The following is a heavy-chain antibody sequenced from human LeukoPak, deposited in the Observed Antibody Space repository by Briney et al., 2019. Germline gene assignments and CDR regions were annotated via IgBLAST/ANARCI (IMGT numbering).Heavy chain of an antibody. CDR2: INSSSGTI. CDR1: GFKLNGYS. CDR3: AKEGDNTGYRYFDD. V-gene: IGHV3-48*04. D-gene: IGHD3-22*01. J-gene: IGHJ4*02. Sequence: GGSLRLSCAASGFKLNGYSMICLRHAPGMGLKGVSYINSSSGTIIYAHSVKGRFTISRDNAKNSLYLQMSSLRAEDTAVYYCAKEGDNTGYRYFDDWGQGTLVTVSS.